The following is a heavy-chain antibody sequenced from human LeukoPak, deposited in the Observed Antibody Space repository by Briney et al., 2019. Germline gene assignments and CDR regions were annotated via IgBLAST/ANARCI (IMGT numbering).Heavy chain of an antibody. J-gene: IGHJ4*02. Sequence: SETLSLTCAVYGGSFSGYYWGWIRQPPGKGLEWIGEISHSGSTNYNPSLKSRVTISVDTSKNQFSLKLSSVTAADTAVYYCARGSWRASLSRRSGYDPVGFDYWGQGTLVTVSS. CDR2: ISHSGST. V-gene: IGHV4-34*01. CDR3: ARGSWRASLSRRSGYDPVGFDY. CDR1: GGSFSGYY. D-gene: IGHD5-12*01.